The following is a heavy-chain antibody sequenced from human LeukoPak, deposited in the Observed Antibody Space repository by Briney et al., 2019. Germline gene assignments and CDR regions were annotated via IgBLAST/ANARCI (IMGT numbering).Heavy chain of an antibody. J-gene: IGHJ6*02. V-gene: IGHV1-18*01. Sequence: EASVKVSCKASGYTFTSYGISWVQQAPGQGLEWMGWISAYNGNTNYAQKLQGRVTMTTDTSTSTAYMELRSLRSDDTAVYYCARGGSWDTAMVIYYYYGMDVWGQGTTVTVSS. CDR2: ISAYNGNT. CDR1: GYTFTSYG. D-gene: IGHD5-18*01. CDR3: ARGGSWDTAMVIYYYYGMDV.